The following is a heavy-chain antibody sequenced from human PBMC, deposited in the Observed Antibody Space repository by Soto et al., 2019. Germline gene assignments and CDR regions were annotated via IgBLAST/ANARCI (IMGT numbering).Heavy chain of an antibody. CDR1: GGSISSGDSY. J-gene: IGHJ3*02. CDR3: ARTAKTYYYDSSGYYYTFDI. V-gene: IGHV4-30-4*01. CDR2: IYCSGST. D-gene: IGHD3-22*01. Sequence: QVQLQESGPGLVKPSQTLSLTCTVSGGSISSGDSYWSWIRQPPGRGLEWIGYIYCSGSTYYTPSLKSRVTISVDTSKNQFSLKLSSVTAADTAAYYCARTAKTYYYDSSGYYYTFDIWGQGTMVTVSS.